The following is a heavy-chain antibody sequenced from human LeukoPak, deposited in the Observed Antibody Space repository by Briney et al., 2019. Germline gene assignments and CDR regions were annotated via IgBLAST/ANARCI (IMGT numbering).Heavy chain of an antibody. D-gene: IGHD6-13*01. CDR1: GYTFTGYY. CDR3: ARAVTRQQLVGY. J-gene: IGHJ4*02. Sequence: ASVKVSCKASGYTFTGYYMHWVRQAPGQGLEWMGWINPNSGGTNYAQKFQGRVTMTRDTSISTACMELSRLRSDDTAVYYCARAVTRQQLVGYWGQGTLATVSS. CDR2: INPNSGGT. V-gene: IGHV1-2*02.